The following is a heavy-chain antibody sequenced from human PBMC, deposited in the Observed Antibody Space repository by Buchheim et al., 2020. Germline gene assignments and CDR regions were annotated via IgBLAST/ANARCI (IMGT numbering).Heavy chain of an antibody. Sequence: QVQPQESGPGLVKPSETLSLTCIVSGVSISNYYWSWIRQSPGKGLEWIGSIYYSGRSNHNPSLKSRVTISVDTSKNQFSLDLNSVTAADTAVYYCATNPSHSGYTDDYWGQG. CDR1: GVSISNYY. D-gene: IGHD6-13*01. CDR3: ATNPSHSGYTDDY. V-gene: IGHV4-59*08. CDR2: IYYSGRS. J-gene: IGHJ4*02.